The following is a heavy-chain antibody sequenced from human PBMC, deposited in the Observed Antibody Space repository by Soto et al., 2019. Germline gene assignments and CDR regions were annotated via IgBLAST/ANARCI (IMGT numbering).Heavy chain of an antibody. CDR2: IHTGGKT. J-gene: IGHJ4*02. V-gene: IGHV3-53*02. D-gene: IGHD3-10*01. CDR1: GLTVTRNY. CDR3: AAGGSKRVRGAIVEVFHLEF. Sequence: ELQLVESGGGLIQPGGSLRLSCAASGLTVTRNYMTWVRLAPGTGLECVSTIHTGGKTFYTDSVKGRFTVSRDASKTTVDLQMTTLSVEATALYYCAAGGSKRVRGAIVEVFHLEFWGRGTVVTVSS.